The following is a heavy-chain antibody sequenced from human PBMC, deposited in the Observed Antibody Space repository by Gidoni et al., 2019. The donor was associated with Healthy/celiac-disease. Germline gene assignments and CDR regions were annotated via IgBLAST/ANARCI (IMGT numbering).Heavy chain of an antibody. CDR1: GGSISSYY. CDR2: IYYSGST. J-gene: IGHJ4*02. CDR3: ASSSGSYPLDY. Sequence: QVQLQESGPGLVKPSETLSLTCTVSGGSISSYYWSWIRQPPGKGLEWIGYIYYSGSTNYNPSLKSRVTISVDTSKNQFSLKLSSVTAADTAVYYCASSSGSYPLDYWGQGTLVTVSS. D-gene: IGHD1-26*01. V-gene: IGHV4-59*01.